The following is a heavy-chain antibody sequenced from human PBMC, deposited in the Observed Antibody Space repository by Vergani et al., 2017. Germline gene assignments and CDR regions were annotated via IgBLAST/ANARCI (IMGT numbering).Heavy chain of an antibody. CDR2: IYYSGST. Sequence: QVQLQESGPGLVKPSETLALTCTVSGGSISSYYWSWIRQPPGKGLEWIGYIYYSGSTNYNPSLKSRVTISVDTSKNQFSLKLSSVTAADTAVYYCAREVXFSSTSCYSGAFDIWGQGTMVTVSS. CDR1: GGSISSYY. J-gene: IGHJ3*02. D-gene: IGHD2-2*01. CDR3: AREVXFSSTSCYSGAFDI. V-gene: IGHV4-59*01.